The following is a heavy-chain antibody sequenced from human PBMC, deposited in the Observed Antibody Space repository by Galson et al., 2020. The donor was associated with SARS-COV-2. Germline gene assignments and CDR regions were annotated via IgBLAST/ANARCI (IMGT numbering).Heavy chain of an antibody. CDR1: GFTFSSYA. Sequence: GGSLRLSCAASGFTFSSYAMHWVRQAPGKGLEWVAVISYDGSNKYYADSVKGRFTISRDNSKNTLYLQMNSLRAEDTAVYYCARGYDFWSGYYGNYMDGWGKGTTVTVSS. D-gene: IGHD3-3*01. CDR2: ISYDGSNK. J-gene: IGHJ6*03. V-gene: IGHV3-30*04. CDR3: ARGYDFWSGYYGNYMDG.